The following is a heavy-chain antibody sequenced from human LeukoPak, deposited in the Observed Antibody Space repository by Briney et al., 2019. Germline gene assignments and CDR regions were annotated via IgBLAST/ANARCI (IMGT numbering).Heavy chain of an antibody. V-gene: IGHV3-53*01. Sequence: PGGSLRLSCAASGFTVSSNYMSWVRQAPGKGLEWVSVIYSGGSTYYADSVKGRFTISRDNSKNTLYLQMNSLRAEDTAVYYCASSRPYDSSGYFHWGQGTLVTVSS. D-gene: IGHD3-22*01. CDR2: IYSGGST. J-gene: IGHJ4*02. CDR1: GFTVSSNY. CDR3: ASSRPYDSSGYFH.